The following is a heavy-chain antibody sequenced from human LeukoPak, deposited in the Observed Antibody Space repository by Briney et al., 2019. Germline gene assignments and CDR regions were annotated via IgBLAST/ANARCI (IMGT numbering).Heavy chain of an antibody. D-gene: IGHD3-22*01. CDR2: IYYSGNT. CDR3: ARETPQYDSSGYYYLDY. J-gene: IGHJ4*02. Sequence: SETLSLTCTVSGVSISSSNSYWGWIRQPPGKGLEWIGSIYYSGNTYYNPSLKSRITISVDTSKNQFSLKLSSVTAADTAVYYCARETPQYDSSGYYYLDYWGQGTLVTVSS. V-gene: IGHV4-39*07. CDR1: GVSISSSNSY.